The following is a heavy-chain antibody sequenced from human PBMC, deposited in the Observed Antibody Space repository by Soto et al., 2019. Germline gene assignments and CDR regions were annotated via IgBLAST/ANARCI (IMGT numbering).Heavy chain of an antibody. Sequence: QVQLQESGPGLVKPSGTLSLTCAVSGGSISSSNWWSWVRQPPGKGLEWIGEIYHSGSTNYNPSLHDRVTIPVDQSSNQFSLDLSSVPAAYTAVYYCGSVRRVAAAGTVKLRDAFDIWGQGTMVTVSS. J-gene: IGHJ3*02. D-gene: IGHD6-13*01. V-gene: IGHV4-4*02. CDR2: IYHSGST. CDR3: GSVRRVAAAGTVKLRDAFDI. CDR1: GGSISSSNW.